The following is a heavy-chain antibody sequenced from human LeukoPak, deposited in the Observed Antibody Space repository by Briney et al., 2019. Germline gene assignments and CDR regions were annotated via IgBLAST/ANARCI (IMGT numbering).Heavy chain of an antibody. CDR1: GDSISNYS. V-gene: IGHV4-59*01. CDR2: IYYTGSA. Sequence: PSETLSLTCTVSGDSISNYSWNWIRQPPGMGLEWIGSIYYTGSADYIPSLRSRLTISVDTSKNEFSLKLTSVSAADTAVYYCAASDGYPYIDAFDRWGQGTMVTVSS. D-gene: IGHD5-24*01. J-gene: IGHJ3*02. CDR3: AASDGYPYIDAFDR.